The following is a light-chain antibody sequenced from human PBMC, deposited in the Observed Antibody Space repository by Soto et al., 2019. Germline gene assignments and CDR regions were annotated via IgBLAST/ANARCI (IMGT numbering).Light chain of an antibody. J-gene: IGLJ1*01. CDR3: CSYAGSSTSYV. CDR1: HSEVGCYNL. V-gene: IGLV2-23*01. Sequence: ALTPPASLFGAPGQSITLSLPGNHSEVGCYNLVSWYQQHPGKAPKLMIYEGSKRPSGVSNRFSGSKSGNTASLTISGLQAEDEADYYCCSYAGSSTSYVFGTGTKVTVL. CDR2: EGS.